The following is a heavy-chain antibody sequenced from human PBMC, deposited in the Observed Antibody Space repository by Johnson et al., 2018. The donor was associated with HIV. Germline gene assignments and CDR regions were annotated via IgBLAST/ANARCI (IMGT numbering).Heavy chain of an antibody. CDR3: ARSGRGTLTTVPDAFDI. J-gene: IGHJ3*02. Sequence: MQLVESGGDWVQPGGSLRLSCAASGFTFSIYDIHWVRQPTGKGLEWVSAIGTAGDTYYAASVRGRFTISRENAKNSLDLQMNSLRAGDTAVYYCARSGRGTLTTVPDAFDIWGQGTMVTVSS. D-gene: IGHD4-17*01. CDR2: IGTAGDT. CDR1: GFTFSIYD. V-gene: IGHV3-13*01.